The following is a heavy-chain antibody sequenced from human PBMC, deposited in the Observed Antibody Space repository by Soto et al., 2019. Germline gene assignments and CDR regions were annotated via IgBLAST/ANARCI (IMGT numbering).Heavy chain of an antibody. CDR1: GFTFSSYD. CDR3: ARDGTSANAFDI. CDR2: IGTAGDT. Sequence: GWSLRLSCAASGFTFSSYDMRWVRQATGKGLEWVSAIGTAGDTYYPGSVKGRFTISRENAKNSLYLQMNSLRAEDTAVYYCARDGTSANAFDIWGQGTMVTVSS. D-gene: IGHD2-2*01. V-gene: IGHV3-13*01. J-gene: IGHJ3*02.